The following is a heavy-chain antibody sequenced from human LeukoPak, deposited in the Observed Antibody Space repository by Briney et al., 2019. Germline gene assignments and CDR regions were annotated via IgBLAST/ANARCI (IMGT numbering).Heavy chain of an antibody. J-gene: IGHJ6*02. CDR1: GFTFSSYA. V-gene: IGHV3-23*01. Sequence: PGGSLRLSCAASGFTFSSYAMSWVRQAPGKGLEWVSAISGSGGSTYYADSVKGRFTISRDNSKNTLYLQMNSLRAEDTAVYYCARYCSGGACHSLHYYYGLDVWGQGTTVIVSS. CDR3: ARYCSGGACHSLHYYYGLDV. D-gene: IGHD2-15*01. CDR2: ISGSGGST.